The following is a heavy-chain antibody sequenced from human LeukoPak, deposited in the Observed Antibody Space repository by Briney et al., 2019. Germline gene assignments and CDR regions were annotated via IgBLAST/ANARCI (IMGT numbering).Heavy chain of an antibody. Sequence: SETLSLTCTVSSGSISTSNYYWGWVRQPPGKALEWIGSIYYSGSTYYNPSLKSRVTISVDTSKNQFSLKLSSVTAADTAVYYCARGSWGAFDIWGQGTMVTVSS. D-gene: IGHD1-26*01. CDR2: IYYSGST. J-gene: IGHJ3*02. CDR3: ARGSWGAFDI. CDR1: SGSISTSNYY. V-gene: IGHV4-39*07.